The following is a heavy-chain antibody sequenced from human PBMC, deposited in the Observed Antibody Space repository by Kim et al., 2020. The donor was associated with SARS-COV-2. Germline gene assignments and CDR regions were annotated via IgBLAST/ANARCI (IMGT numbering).Heavy chain of an antibody. Sequence: DSVKGRFAIYRDNSKNSLYLQMNSLRAEDTALYYCAKEIAAAGYYYGMDVWGQGTTVTVSS. V-gene: IGHV3-43D*03. J-gene: IGHJ6*02. CDR3: AKEIAAAGYYYGMDV. D-gene: IGHD6-13*01.